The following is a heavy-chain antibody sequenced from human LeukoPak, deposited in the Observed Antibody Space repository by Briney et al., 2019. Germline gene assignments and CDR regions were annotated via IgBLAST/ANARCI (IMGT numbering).Heavy chain of an antibody. CDR3: ARESSESFDI. V-gene: IGHV3-21*01. J-gene: IGHJ3*02. CDR1: GFTFTSHS. CDR2: IGSRSTSI. Sequence: GGSLRLSCAASGFTFTSHSRNWVRQAPGKGLEWVSSIGSRSTSIYYADSVKGRFTISRDNAKNSLHLQMNSLRAEDTAVYYCARESSESFDIWGQGTMVTVSS. D-gene: IGHD6-25*01.